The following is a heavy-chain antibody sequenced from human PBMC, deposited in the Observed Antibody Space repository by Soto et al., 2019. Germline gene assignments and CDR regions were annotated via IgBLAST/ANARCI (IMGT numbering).Heavy chain of an antibody. CDR1: GFTFSSYW. Sequence: EVQLVESGGGLVQPGGSLRLSCAASGFTFSSYWMHWVRQAPGKGLEWISRINSDGRSTSYADSVKGRFTISRDNAKNTLNLHMNSLRAEDTPVYYCARVDSSSCLVMNYYYYGMDVWFQGTTVTVSS. D-gene: IGHD6-13*01. CDR3: ARVDSSSCLVMNYYYYGMDV. J-gene: IGHJ6*02. V-gene: IGHV3-74*01. CDR2: INSDGRST.